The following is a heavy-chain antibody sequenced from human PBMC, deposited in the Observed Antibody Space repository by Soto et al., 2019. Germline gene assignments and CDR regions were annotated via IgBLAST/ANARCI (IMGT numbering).Heavy chain of an antibody. D-gene: IGHD3-3*01. CDR2: IKQDGSEK. Sequence: SGGSLRLSCAASGFTFSNYATSWVRQAPGKGLEWVANIKQDGSEKYYVDSVKGRFTISRDNAKNSLYLQMNSLRAEDTAVYYCSGRGYDFWSGYPYYYMDVWGKGTTVTVSS. CDR1: GFTFSNYA. J-gene: IGHJ6*03. V-gene: IGHV3-7*01. CDR3: SGRGYDFWSGYPYYYMDV.